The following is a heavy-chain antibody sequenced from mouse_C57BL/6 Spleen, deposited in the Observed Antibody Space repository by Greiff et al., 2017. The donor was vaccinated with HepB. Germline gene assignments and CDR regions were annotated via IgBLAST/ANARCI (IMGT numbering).Heavy chain of an antibody. J-gene: IGHJ2*01. V-gene: IGHV1-82*01. Sequence: QVQLQQSGPELVKPGASVKISCKASGYAFSSSWMNWVKQRPGKGLEWIGRIYPGDGDTNYNGKFKGKATLTADKSSSTAYMQLSSLTSEDSAVYFCANYYGSWGFDYWGQGTTLTVSS. CDR3: ANYYGSWGFDY. CDR1: GYAFSSSW. CDR2: IYPGDGDT. D-gene: IGHD1-1*01.